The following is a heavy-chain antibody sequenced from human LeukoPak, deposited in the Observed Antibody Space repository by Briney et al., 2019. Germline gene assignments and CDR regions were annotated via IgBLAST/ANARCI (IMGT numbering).Heavy chain of an antibody. V-gene: IGHV3-21*01. J-gene: IGHJ4*02. D-gene: IGHD5-24*01. CDR3: AREEMATINY. Sequence: GGSLRLSCAASGFTFSSYTMNWVRQAPGKGLEWVSSITDSSSSMYYADSVKGRFTISRDNAKNSLYLQMNSLRAEDTAVYYCAREEMATINYWGQGTLVTVSS. CDR1: GFTFSSYT. CDR2: ITDSSSSM.